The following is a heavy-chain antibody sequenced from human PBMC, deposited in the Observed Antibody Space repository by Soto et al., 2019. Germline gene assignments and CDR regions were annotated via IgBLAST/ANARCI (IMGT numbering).Heavy chain of an antibody. CDR3: ARIRGYYDCSGYYGPGPYYFDY. D-gene: IGHD3-22*01. Sequence: SGPTLVNPTQTLTLTCTFSGFSLSTSGMCVSWIRQPPGKALEWLALIDWDDDKYYSTSLKTRLTISKDTSKNQVVLTMTNMDPVDTATYYCARIRGYYDCSGYYGPGPYYFDYWGQGTLVTVSS. V-gene: IGHV2-70*01. CDR2: IDWDDDK. CDR1: GFSLSTSGMC. J-gene: IGHJ4*02.